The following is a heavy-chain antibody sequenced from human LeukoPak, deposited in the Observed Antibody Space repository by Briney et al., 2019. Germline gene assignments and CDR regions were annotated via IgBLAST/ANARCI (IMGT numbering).Heavy chain of an antibody. CDR3: ARDAPGKSILWFGELFTY. V-gene: IGHV3-7*01. CDR1: GFTFSTYW. CDR2: IRGDGGEK. D-gene: IGHD3-10*01. J-gene: IGHJ4*02. Sequence: GGSLRLSCAASGFTFSTYWMNWFRQTPGKGLEWVAKIRGDGGEKNHVASVKGRFTVSRDNAKNSLYLQMNSLRAEDTAVYYCARDAPGKSILWFGELFTYWGQGTLVTVSS.